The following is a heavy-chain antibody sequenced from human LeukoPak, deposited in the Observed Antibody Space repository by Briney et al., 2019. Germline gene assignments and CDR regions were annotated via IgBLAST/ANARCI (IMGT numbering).Heavy chain of an antibody. V-gene: IGHV3-9*01. D-gene: IGHD2-2*01. Sequence: PGGSLRLSCAASGFTFDDYAMHWVRQAPGKGLAWVSGISWNSGSIGYADSVKGRFTISRDNAKNSLYLQMNSLRAEDTALYYCAKELGYCSSTSCYDYFDYWGQGTLVTVSS. J-gene: IGHJ4*02. CDR3: AKELGYCSSTSCYDYFDY. CDR1: GFTFDDYA. CDR2: ISWNSGSI.